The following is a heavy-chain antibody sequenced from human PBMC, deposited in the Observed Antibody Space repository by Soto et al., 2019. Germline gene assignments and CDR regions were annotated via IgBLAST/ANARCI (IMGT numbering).Heavy chain of an antibody. V-gene: IGHV1-18*01. CDR3: ARGLMREWLLLPYYYYGMDV. D-gene: IGHD3-3*01. CDR1: GYTFTSYG. CDR2: ISAYNGNT. Sequence: GASVKGSCKASGYTFTSYGISWVRQAPGQGLEWMGWISAYNGNTNYAQKLQGRVTMTTDTSTSTAYMELRSLRSDDTAVYYCARGLMREWLLLPYYYYGMDVWGQGTTVTVSS. J-gene: IGHJ6*02.